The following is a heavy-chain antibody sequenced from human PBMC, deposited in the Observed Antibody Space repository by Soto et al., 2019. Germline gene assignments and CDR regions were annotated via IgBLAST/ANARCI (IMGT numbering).Heavy chain of an antibody. J-gene: IGHJ6*02. D-gene: IGHD3-16*01. CDR2: INHSGST. Sequence: SETLSLTCAVYGGSFGGYYWSWIRQPPGKGLEWIGEINHSGSTNYNPSLKSRVTISVDTSKNQFSLKLSSVTAADTAVYYCARGPFGPRYYYYYYGMDVWGQGTTVTVSS. V-gene: IGHV4-34*01. CDR3: ARGPFGPRYYYYYYGMDV. CDR1: GGSFGGYY.